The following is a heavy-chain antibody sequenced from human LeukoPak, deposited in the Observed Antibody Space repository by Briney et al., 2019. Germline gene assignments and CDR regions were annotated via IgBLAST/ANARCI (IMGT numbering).Heavy chain of an antibody. J-gene: IGHJ4*02. CDR3: TTDSLIWFGELAY. D-gene: IGHD3-10*01. V-gene: IGHV3-15*01. CDR2: IKSKTDGGTT. Sequence: GGSLRLSCAASGFTFSSYSMNWVRQAPGKGLEWVGRIKSKTDGGTTDYAAPVKGRFTISRDDSKNTLYLQMNSLKTEDTAVYYCTTDSLIWFGELAYWGQGSLVTVSS. CDR1: GFTFSSYS.